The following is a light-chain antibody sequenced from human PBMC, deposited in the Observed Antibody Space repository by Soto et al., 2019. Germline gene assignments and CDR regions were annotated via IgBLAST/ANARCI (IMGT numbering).Light chain of an antibody. Sequence: DIPLTQSPSFLSASVGDRVTITCRASQGISNSVAWYQQKPGKAPKLLIYGASTLQSGVPSRFSGSGSGTEFTLTISSLQPEDYATFYCRQFYSNPITFGQGTRLDIK. CDR3: RQFYSNPIT. V-gene: IGKV1-9*01. CDR2: GAS. CDR1: QGISNS. J-gene: IGKJ5*01.